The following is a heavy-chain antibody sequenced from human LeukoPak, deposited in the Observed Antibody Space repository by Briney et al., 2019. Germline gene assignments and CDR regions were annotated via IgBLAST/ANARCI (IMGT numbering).Heavy chain of an antibody. CDR2: IWYDGSNK. CDR3: ARENDYALDY. Sequence: PGGSLRLSCAASGFTFSSYGMHWVRQAPGKGLEGVAVIWYDGSNKYYADSVKGRFTISRDNSKNTLYMQMNSLRAEDTAVYYCARENDYALDYWGQGTLVTVSS. CDR1: GFTFSSYG. D-gene: IGHD4-17*01. V-gene: IGHV3-33*01. J-gene: IGHJ4*02.